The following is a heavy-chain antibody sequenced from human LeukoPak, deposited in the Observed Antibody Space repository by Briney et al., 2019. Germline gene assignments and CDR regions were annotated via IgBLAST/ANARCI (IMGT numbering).Heavy chain of an antibody. CDR2: ISSSSSYI. J-gene: IGHJ4*02. CDR3: ARFGAGKFDY. V-gene: IGHV3-21*01. D-gene: IGHD3-10*01. CDR1: GFTFSSYS. Sequence: GGSLRLSCGASGFTFSSYSMNWVRQAPGKGLEWVSSISSSSSYIYYADSVKGRFTISRDNAKNSLYLQMNSLRAEDTAVYYCARFGAGKFDYWGQGTLVTVSS.